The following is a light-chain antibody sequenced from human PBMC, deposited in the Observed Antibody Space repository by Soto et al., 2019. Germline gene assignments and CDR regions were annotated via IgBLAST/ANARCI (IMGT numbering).Light chain of an antibody. J-gene: IGLJ1*01. CDR2: EVS. Sequence: QSVLTQPRSVSGSPGQSVTISCTGTSSDVGAYNYVSWYQQHPGKAPKLMIYEVSNRPSGVSNRFSGSKSGNTASLTISGLQAEDEADYYCSSYTSSSTLGVFGTGTKVTVL. CDR1: SSDVGAYNY. CDR3: SSYTSSSTLGV. V-gene: IGLV2-14*01.